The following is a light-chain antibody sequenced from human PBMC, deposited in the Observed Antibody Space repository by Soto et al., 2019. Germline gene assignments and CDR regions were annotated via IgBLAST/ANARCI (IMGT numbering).Light chain of an antibody. CDR2: DVS. Sequence: QSVLTQPPSASRSPGQSVTISCTGTSSDVGGSDYVSWYQHHPGKAPKLMIYDVSKRPSGVPDRFSGSKSGNMASLTVSGLQAEDEADYYCISHVGHSNVFGTGTKLTVL. V-gene: IGLV2-8*02. CDR3: ISHVGHSNV. CDR1: SSDVGGSDY. J-gene: IGLJ1*01.